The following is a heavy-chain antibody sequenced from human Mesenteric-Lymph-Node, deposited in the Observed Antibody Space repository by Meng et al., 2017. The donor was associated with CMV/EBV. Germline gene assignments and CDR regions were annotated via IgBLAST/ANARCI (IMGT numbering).Heavy chain of an antibody. CDR3: ARGGYCSTVGCYFDAFDI. CDR2: LGSSGSTT. CDR1: GFTFSDYE. Sequence: GGSLRLSCAASGFTFSDYEMNWVRQAPGKGLEWVSYLGSSGSTTYYADSVKGRFTISRDNAKNSLYLQMNSLRAEDTAVYYCARGGYCSTVGCYFDAFDIWGQGTMVTVSS. V-gene: IGHV3-48*03. D-gene: IGHD2-15*01. J-gene: IGHJ3*02.